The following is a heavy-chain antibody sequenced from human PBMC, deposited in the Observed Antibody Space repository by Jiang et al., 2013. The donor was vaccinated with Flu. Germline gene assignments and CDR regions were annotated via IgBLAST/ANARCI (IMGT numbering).Heavy chain of an antibody. D-gene: IGHD3-9*01. V-gene: IGHV4-59*01. CDR1: GGSISTYY. CDR2: VYYSGST. Sequence: GSGLVKPSETLSLTCTVSGGSISTYYWSWIRQPPGKGLEWIGYVYYSGSTNYNPSLRSRVTISIDTSKNQFSLRLSSVTAADTAVYYCARSESDWVVNWFDPWGQGTLVTVSS. J-gene: IGHJ5*02. CDR3: ARSESDWVVNWFDP.